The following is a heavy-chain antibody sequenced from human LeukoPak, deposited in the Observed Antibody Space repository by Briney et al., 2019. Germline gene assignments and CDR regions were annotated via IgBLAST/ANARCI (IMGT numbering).Heavy chain of an antibody. Sequence: PSETLSLTCNVSGDSLRSYFWSWIRQSPGKGLEYIGYIYWTGSTNYNPSLKSRVIISVDTSKNQLSLTLSSVTAADTAVYFCARLLVTPPYYFDLWGRGTPVTVAS. J-gene: IGHJ2*01. D-gene: IGHD2-15*01. CDR2: IYWTGST. CDR1: GDSLRSYF. V-gene: IGHV4-59*08. CDR3: ARLLVTPPYYFDL.